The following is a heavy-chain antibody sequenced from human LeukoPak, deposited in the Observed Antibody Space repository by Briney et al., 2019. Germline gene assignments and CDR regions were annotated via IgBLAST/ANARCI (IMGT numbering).Heavy chain of an antibody. CDR3: ARARYGYSSSWIDP. D-gene: IGHD6-13*01. J-gene: IGHJ5*02. CDR1: GYTFTGYY. Sequence: SVKVSCKASGYTFTGYYMHWVRQAPGQGLEWMGRIIPILGIANYAQKFQGRVTITADKSTSTAYMELSSLRSEDTAVYYCARARYGYSSSWIDPWGQGTLVTVSS. V-gene: IGHV1-69*04. CDR2: IIPILGIA.